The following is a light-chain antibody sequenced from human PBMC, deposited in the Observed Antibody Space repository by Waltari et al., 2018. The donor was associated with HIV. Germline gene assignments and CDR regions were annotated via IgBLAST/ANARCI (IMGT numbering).Light chain of an antibody. J-gene: IGKJ1*01. CDR1: QTISTW. CDR3: QQYDRYFPT. CDR2: ETS. V-gene: IGKV1-5*03. Sequence: DIQMTQSPSSLSAYVGDSVPITCRASQTISTWLAWYQQKPGKAPKLLIYETSISESGVPSRFSGSGFGTQFTLTINSLQPDDSATYFCQQYDRYFPTFGQGTKVEIK.